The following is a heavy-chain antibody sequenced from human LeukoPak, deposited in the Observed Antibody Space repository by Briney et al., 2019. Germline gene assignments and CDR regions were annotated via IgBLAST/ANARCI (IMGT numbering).Heavy chain of an antibody. J-gene: IGHJ5*02. CDR1: GGSISSSSYY. Sequence: SETLSLTCTVSGGSISSSSYYWGWIRQPPGKGLEWIGSIYYSGSTYYNPSLKSRRTISVDTSKNQFSLKLSYVTAADTAVYYSARHHAVKRCCSSTSCFGTDWFDPWGQGTLVTVSS. CDR3: ARHHAVKRCCSSTSCFGTDWFDP. V-gene: IGHV4-39*01. D-gene: IGHD2-2*01. CDR2: IYYSGST.